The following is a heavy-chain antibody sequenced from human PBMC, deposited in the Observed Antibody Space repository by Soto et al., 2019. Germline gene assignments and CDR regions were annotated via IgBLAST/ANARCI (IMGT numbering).Heavy chain of an antibody. V-gene: IGHV4-59*01. Sequence: SETLSLTCTVSGGSLSSYYWSWIRQPPGKGLEWIGYIYYSGSTNYNPSLKSRVTISVDTSKNQFSLKLSSVTAADTAVYYCVTLVRRKFDYWGQGNLVPAPQ. D-gene: IGHD2-8*02. J-gene: IGHJ4*02. CDR3: VTLVRRKFDY. CDR1: GGSLSSYY. CDR2: IYYSGST.